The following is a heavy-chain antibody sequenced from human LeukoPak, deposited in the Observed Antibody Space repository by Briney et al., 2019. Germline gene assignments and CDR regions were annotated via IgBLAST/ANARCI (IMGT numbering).Heavy chain of an antibody. CDR2: IKQDGSEK. J-gene: IGHJ1*01. V-gene: IGHV3-7*01. D-gene: IGHD3-3*01. CDR1: GFTFSSYW. CDR3: ARDSGYDFWSGYYLYFQH. Sequence: GGSLRLSCAASGFTFSSYWMSWVCQTPGKGLEWVANIKQDGSEKYYVDSVKGRFTISRDNAKNSLYLQMNSLRAEDTAVYYCARDSGYDFWSGYYLYFQHWGQGTLVTVSS.